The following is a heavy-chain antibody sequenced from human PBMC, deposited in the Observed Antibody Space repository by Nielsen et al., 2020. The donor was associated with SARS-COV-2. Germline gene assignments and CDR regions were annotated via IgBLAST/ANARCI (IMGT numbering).Heavy chain of an antibody. Sequence: GGSLRLACVASGITFRNYVMSWVRQAPGRGLGWVSAIYSAGGDTYYADYVEGRFTVSRDNSKNTLYLQMNCLRSEDTAVYYCAKVDYGDLDYWGTGTLVRVSS. CDR1: GITFRNYV. J-gene: IGHJ4*02. CDR3: AKVDYGDLDY. D-gene: IGHD4-17*01. CDR2: IYSAGGDT. V-gene: IGHV3-23*03.